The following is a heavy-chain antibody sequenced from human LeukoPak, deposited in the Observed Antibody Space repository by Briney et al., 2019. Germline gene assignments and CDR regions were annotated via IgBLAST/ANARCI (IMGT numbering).Heavy chain of an antibody. CDR3: ARGFRARIAAARRGYYFDY. D-gene: IGHD6-13*01. V-gene: IGHV1-8*03. CDR1: GYTFTSYD. J-gene: IGHJ4*02. Sequence: ASVKVSCKASGYTFTSYDINWVRQATGQGLEWMGWMNPNSGNTGYAQKFQGRVTITRNTSISTAYMELSSLRSEDTAVYYSARGFRARIAAARRGYYFDYWGQGTLVTVSS. CDR2: MNPNSGNT.